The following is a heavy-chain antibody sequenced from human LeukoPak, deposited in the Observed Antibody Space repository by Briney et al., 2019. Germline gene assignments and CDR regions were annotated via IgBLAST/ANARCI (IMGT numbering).Heavy chain of an antibody. Sequence: ASVKVSCKASGYTFTGYYMHWVRQAPGQGLEWMGWINPNSGGTNYAQKFRGRVTMTRDTSISTAYMELSRLRSDDTAVYYCARVGHGFYGDYIDYWGQGTLVTVSS. D-gene: IGHD4-17*01. V-gene: IGHV1-2*02. CDR3: ARVGHGFYGDYIDY. CDR2: INPNSGGT. J-gene: IGHJ4*02. CDR1: GYTFTGYY.